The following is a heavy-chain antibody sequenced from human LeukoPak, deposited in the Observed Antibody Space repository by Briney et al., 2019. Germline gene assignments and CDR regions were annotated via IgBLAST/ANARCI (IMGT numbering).Heavy chain of an antibody. V-gene: IGHV4-59*01. J-gene: IGHJ6*03. Sequence: SESLSLTCTVPGGSFSRYFWTWIRQTPGKGLEWIGYIDHSGSTNYSPSLQSRVTISIDTSKNQFSLKLNSVTAADTAVYYCAREYFSANYFFYYMDVWGTGTTVTVSS. CDR1: GGSFSRYF. CDR3: AREYFSANYFFYYMDV. D-gene: IGHD3-3*01. CDR2: IDHSGST.